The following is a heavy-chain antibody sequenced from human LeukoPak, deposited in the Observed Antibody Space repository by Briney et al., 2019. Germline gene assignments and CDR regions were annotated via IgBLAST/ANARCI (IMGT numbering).Heavy chain of an antibody. CDR1: RFTFSHYN. CDR2: ITGSSSTI. D-gene: IGHD6-13*01. J-gene: IGHJ4*02. V-gene: IGHV3-48*01. CDR3: ARETPDSSSWTAFDY. Sequence: GGSLRLSCAASRFTFSHYNMNWVRQAPGRGLEWVSYITGSSSTIYYANSVKGRFTISRDNAKNLMYLQMNSLRAEDTAVYYCARETPDSSSWTAFDYWGQGTLVTVSS.